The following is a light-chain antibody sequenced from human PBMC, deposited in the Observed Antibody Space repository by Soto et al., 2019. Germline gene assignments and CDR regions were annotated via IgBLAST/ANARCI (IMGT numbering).Light chain of an antibody. CDR1: SSDVGGYDY. CDR2: EVT. Sequence: QSALTQPPSASGSPGQSVTISCTGTSSDVGGYDYVSWYQQRPGKAPKLLIHEVTKRPSGVPDRFSGSKSGNTASLTVSGLQAEDEADYYCSSYTSSSTFVVFGGGTKLTVL. CDR3: SSYTSSSTFVV. J-gene: IGLJ2*01. V-gene: IGLV2-8*01.